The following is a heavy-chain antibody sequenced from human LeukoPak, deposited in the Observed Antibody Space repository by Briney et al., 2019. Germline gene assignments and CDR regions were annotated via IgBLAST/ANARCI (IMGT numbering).Heavy chain of an antibody. CDR2: IIPAFVRA. V-gene: IGHV1-69*13. D-gene: IGHD6-19*01. J-gene: IGHJ4*02. CDR3: ARGGSYTTGWYADY. CDR1: GGTFSNYD. Sequence: SVKVSCKASGGTFSNYDIAWVRQAPGQGLEWMGGIIPAFVRADYAEKFRYRITITADETTSTAYMEVRSLTSEDTAVYYCARGGSYTTGWYADYWGQGTQVAVSS.